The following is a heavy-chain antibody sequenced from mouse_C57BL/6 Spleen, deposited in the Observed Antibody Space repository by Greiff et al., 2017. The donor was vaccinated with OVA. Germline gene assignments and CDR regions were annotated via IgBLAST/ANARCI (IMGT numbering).Heavy chain of an antibody. J-gene: IGHJ4*01. CDR3: TRAYFYAMDY. CDR2: ISSGGDYI. CDR1: GFTFSSYA. V-gene: IGHV5-9-1*02. D-gene: IGHD6-5*01. Sequence: EVKVEESGEGLVKPGGSLKLSCAASGFTFSSYAMSWVRQTPEKRLEWVAYISSGGDYIYYADTVKGRFTISRDNARNTLYLQMSSLKSEDTAMYYCTRAYFYAMDYWGQGTSVTVSS.